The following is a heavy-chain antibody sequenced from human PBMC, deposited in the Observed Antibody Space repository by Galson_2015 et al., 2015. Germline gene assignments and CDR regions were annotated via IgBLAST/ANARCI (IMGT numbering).Heavy chain of an antibody. D-gene: IGHD3-16*01. Sequence: SLRLSCAASGFTFSSHWMHWVRQAPGKGLVWVSRIKTDGTYMDTADSVKGRFIVSRDNARNTLYLQMNSLRAEDTAVYYCARDGLWAFDSWGQGTLVTVSS. V-gene: IGHV3-74*01. CDR2: IKTDGTYM. CDR3: ARDGLWAFDS. J-gene: IGHJ4*02. CDR1: GFTFSSHW.